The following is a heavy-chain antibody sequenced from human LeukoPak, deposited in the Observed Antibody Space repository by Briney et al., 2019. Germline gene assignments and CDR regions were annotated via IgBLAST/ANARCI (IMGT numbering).Heavy chain of an antibody. V-gene: IGHV3-30*02. CDR3: SAVYVDTAFT. J-gene: IGHJ5*02. CDR2: IRNDGSNK. D-gene: IGHD5-18*01. Sequence: PGGSLRLSCAASGFTFSSYGMHWVRQAPGKGLEWVAFIRNDGSNKYYADSVKGRFTISRDNSKNTLYLQMNSLRDEDTAVYYCSAVYVDTAFTWGQRTLVTVSS. CDR1: GFTFSSYG.